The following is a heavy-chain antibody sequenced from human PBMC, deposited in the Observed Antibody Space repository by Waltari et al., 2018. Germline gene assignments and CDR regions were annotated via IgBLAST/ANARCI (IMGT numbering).Heavy chain of an antibody. CDR2: IIPIFGTA. Sequence: QVQLVQSGAEVKKPGSSVKVSCKASGGTFSSYAISWVRQAPGQGLEWMGGIIPIFGTANDAQKFQGRVTSTADKSTSTAYMELSSLRSEDTAVYYCARGTWFGEPHTYYFDYWGQGTLVTVSS. V-gene: IGHV1-69*14. CDR3: ARGTWFGEPHTYYFDY. CDR1: GGTFSSYA. D-gene: IGHD3-10*01. J-gene: IGHJ4*02.